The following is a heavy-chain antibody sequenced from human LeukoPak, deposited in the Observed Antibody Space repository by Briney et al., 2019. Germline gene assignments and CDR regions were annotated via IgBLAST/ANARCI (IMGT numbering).Heavy chain of an antibody. D-gene: IGHD2-15*01. V-gene: IGHV4-61*02. CDR3: ASLHGGYCSGGSCSD. CDR1: GGSISSGSYY. CDR2: IYTSGST. J-gene: IGHJ4*02. Sequence: SETLSLTCTVSGGSISSGSYYWSWIRQPAGKGLEWIGRIYTSGSTNYNPSLKSRVTISVDTSKNQFSLKLNSMTAADTAVYYCASLHGGYCSGGSCSDWGQGTLVTVSS.